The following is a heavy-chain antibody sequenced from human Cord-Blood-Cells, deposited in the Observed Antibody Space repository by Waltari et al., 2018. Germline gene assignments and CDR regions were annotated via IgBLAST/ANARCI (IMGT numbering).Heavy chain of an antibody. D-gene: IGHD3-3*01. V-gene: IGHV1-69*06. CDR2: IIPIFGTA. CDR3: ARALVRYDFWSGYYNPWFDP. CDR1: GGSFSSYA. J-gene: IGHJ5*02. Sequence: QVQLVQSGAEVKKPGSSVKVSCKASGGSFSSYAISWVRQAPGQGLEWMGGIIPIFGTANYAQKFQGRVTITADKSTSTAYMELSSLRSEDTAVYYCARALVRYDFWSGYYNPWFDPWGQGTLVTVSS.